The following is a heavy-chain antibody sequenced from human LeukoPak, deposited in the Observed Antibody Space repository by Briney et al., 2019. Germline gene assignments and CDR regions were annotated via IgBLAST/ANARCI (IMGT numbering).Heavy chain of an antibody. CDR3: ARDPKYYDFWSGYYYYYGMDV. J-gene: IGHJ6*02. V-gene: IGHV4-59*01. CDR2: IYYSGST. CDR1: GGSISSYY. Sequence: SETLSLTCTVSGGSISSYYWSWIRKPPGKGLEWIGYIYYSGSTNYNPSLKSRVTISVDTSKNQFSLKLSSVTAADTAVYYCARDPKYYDFWSGYYYYYGMDVWGQGTTVTVSS. D-gene: IGHD3-3*01.